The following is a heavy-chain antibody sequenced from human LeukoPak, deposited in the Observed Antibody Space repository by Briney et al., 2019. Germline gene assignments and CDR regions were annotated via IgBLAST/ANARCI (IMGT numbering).Heavy chain of an antibody. CDR2: INPSGGST. J-gene: IGHJ4*02. D-gene: IGHD3-3*01. V-gene: IGHV1-46*01. CDR3: ARGSGVVKPGYYFDY. Sequence: GASVKVSCKASGYTSTSYYMHWVRQAPGQGLEWMGIINPSGGSTSYAQKFQGRVTMTRDTSTSTVYMELSSLRSEDTAVYYCARGSGVVKPGYYFDYWGQGTLVTVSS. CDR1: GYTSTSYY.